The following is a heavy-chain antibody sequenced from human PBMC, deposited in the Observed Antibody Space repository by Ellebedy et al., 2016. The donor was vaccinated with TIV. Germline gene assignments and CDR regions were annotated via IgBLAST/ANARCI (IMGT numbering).Heavy chain of an antibody. Sequence: AASVKVSCKVSGYSLSDLSMHWVRQAPGKGLEWMGGFDPEDGGTSYAQKFQGRVTMTEDTSPDTAYMELSSLRSEDTAVYYCATRAPQNCGGDCYYFYYGMDVWGQGTTVTVSS. D-gene: IGHD2-21*02. V-gene: IGHV1-24*01. J-gene: IGHJ6*02. CDR1: GYSLSDLS. CDR3: ATRAPQNCGGDCYYFYYGMDV. CDR2: FDPEDGGT.